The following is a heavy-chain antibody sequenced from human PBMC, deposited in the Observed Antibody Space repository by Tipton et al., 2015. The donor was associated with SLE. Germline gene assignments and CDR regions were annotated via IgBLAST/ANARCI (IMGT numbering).Heavy chain of an antibody. V-gene: IGHV3-74*01. Sequence: SLRLSCAASGFTFSSYSMNWVRQVPGKGLVWVARINTDGSSANYADSVKGRFTISRDNAKNTLYLQMNSLRADDMAIYYCGRDLNYVFDVWGQGTMVTVSS. CDR2: INTDGSSA. CDR3: GRDLNYVFDV. CDR1: GFTFSSYS. D-gene: IGHD1-7*01. J-gene: IGHJ3*01.